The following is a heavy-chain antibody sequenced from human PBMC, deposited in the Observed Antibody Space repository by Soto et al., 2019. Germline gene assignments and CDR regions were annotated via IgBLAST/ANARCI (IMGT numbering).Heavy chain of an antibody. D-gene: IGHD3-3*01. Sequence: AGGSLRLSCAASGFTFSSYSMNWVRQAPGKGLEWVSSISSSSSYIYYADSVKGRFTISRDNAKNSLYLQMNSLRAEDTAVYYCARAGGFLEWFRYGMDVWGQGTTVTVSS. CDR1: GFTFSSYS. CDR3: ARAGGFLEWFRYGMDV. J-gene: IGHJ6*02. V-gene: IGHV3-21*01. CDR2: ISSSSSYI.